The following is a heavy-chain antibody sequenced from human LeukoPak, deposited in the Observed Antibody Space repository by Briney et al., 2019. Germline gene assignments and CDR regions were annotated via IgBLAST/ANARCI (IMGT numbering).Heavy chain of an antibody. D-gene: IGHD3-22*01. CDR2: ISGSGGST. J-gene: IGHJ4*02. CDR3: AKPLYYYDSSGYYPFDY. CDR1: GFTFSSYA. V-gene: IGHV3-23*01. Sequence: PGGSLRLSCAASGFTFSSYAMSWVRQAPGKGLEWVSAISGSGGSTYYADSVKGRFTISRDNSKNTLYLQMNSLRAEDTAVYYCAKPLYYYDSSGYYPFDYWGQGTLVIVSS.